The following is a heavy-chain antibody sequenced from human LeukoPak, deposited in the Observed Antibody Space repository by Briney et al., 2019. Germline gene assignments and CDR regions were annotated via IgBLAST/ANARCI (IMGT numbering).Heavy chain of an antibody. V-gene: IGHV3-21*01. CDR3: ARDWNYYGSGMSDY. D-gene: IGHD3-10*01. CDR2: ISSSSSYI. Sequence: GGSPRLSCAASGFTFSSYSMNWVRQAPGKGLEWVSSISSSSSYIYYADSVKGRFTISRDNAKNSLYLQMNSLRAEDTAVYYCARDWNYYGSGMSDYWGQGTLVTVSS. J-gene: IGHJ4*02. CDR1: GFTFSSYS.